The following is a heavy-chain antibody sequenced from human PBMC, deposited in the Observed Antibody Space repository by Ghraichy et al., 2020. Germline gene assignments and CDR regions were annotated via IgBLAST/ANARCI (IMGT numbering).Heavy chain of an antibody. V-gene: IGHV4-59*01. J-gene: IGHJ4*02. CDR1: GVSISSYY. Sequence: SETLSLTCTVSGVSISSYYWSWIRQPPGKGLEWIGHIFYSGSTNYNPSLESRVTISVDTSKNQFSLKLTSVTAADTAVYYCARVRCTSTGCYTRFTFDYWGQGTLVTVSS. CDR3: ARVRCTSTGCYTRFTFDY. D-gene: IGHD2-2*02. CDR2: IFYSGST.